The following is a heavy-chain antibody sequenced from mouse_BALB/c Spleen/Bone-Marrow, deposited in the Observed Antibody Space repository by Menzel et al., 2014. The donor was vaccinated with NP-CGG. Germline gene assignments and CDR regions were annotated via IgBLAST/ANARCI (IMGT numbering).Heavy chain of an antibody. CDR2: INPGSGGT. Sequence: QVQLQQPGAELVRPGTSVKVSCKASGYAFTNYLIEWVKRRPGQGLDWIGVINPGSGGTNYNEKFKGKATLTADKSSSTAYMQLSSLTSDDSAVYFCARGAYYGNYFDYWGQGTTLTVSS. CDR3: ARGAYYGNYFDY. D-gene: IGHD2-10*01. CDR1: GYAFTNYL. V-gene: IGHV1-54*01. J-gene: IGHJ2*01.